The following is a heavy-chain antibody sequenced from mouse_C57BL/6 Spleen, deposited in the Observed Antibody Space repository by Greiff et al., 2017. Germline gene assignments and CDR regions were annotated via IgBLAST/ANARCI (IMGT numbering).Heavy chain of an antibody. V-gene: IGHV14-2*01. Sequence: VQLQQSGAELVKPGASVKLSCTASGFNIKDYYMHWVKQRTEQGLEWIGRIDPEDGETKYAPKFKGKATITADTSSNTAYLLLSSLTSEDTAVYYCGGGGNSYAMDDWGQGTSVTVSS. J-gene: IGHJ4*01. CDR2: IDPEDGET. CDR1: GFNIKDYY. CDR3: GGGGNSYAMDD. D-gene: IGHD2-1*01.